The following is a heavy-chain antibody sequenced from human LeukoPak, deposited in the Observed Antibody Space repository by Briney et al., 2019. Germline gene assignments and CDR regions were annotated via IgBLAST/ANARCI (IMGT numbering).Heavy chain of an antibody. Sequence: ASVKVSCKASGGTFSSYAISWVRQAPGQGLEWMGGIIPIFGTANYAQKFQGRVTITADESTSTAYMELSSLRSEDTAVYYCARVGSGSYGRVYWGQGTLVTVSS. CDR2: IIPIFGTA. CDR3: ARVGSGSYGRVY. D-gene: IGHD1-26*01. CDR1: GGTFSSYA. J-gene: IGHJ4*02. V-gene: IGHV1-69*13.